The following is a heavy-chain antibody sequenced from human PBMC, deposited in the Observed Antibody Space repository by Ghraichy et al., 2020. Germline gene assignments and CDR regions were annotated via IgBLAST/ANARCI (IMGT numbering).Heavy chain of an antibody. J-gene: IGHJ6*02. CDR2: ITSRSSRI. CDR1: GFTLSNYG. Sequence: GGSLRLSCVGSGFTLSNYGMNWVRQSPGKGLEWVSYITSRSSRIFYADSVKGRFTVSRDSAKNSLSLQMNSLRDEDTAVYYCARASMVVRFYYYDGLDVCGQGTTVTVSS. V-gene: IGHV3-48*02. D-gene: IGHD2-15*01. CDR3: ARASMVVRFYYYDGLDV.